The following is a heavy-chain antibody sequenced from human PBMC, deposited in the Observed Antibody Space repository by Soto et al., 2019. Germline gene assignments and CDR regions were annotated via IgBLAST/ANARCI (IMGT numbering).Heavy chain of an antibody. J-gene: IGHJ4*02. D-gene: IGHD2-21*02. CDR3: ARTNWDCGGDCLDY. CDR2: ISYDGSNK. CDR1: GFTFSSYA. Sequence: GSLRLSCAASGFTFSSYAMHWVRQAPGKGLEWVAVISYDGSNKYYADSVKGRFTISRDNSKNTLYLQMNSLRAEDTAVYYCARTNWDCGGDCLDYWGQGTLVTVSS. V-gene: IGHV3-30-3*01.